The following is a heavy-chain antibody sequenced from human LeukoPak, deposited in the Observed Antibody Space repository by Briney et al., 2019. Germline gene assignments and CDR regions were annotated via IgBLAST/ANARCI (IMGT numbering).Heavy chain of an antibody. CDR1: GFTFNNYG. J-gene: IGHJ4*02. CDR2: ISGSGDYI. CDR3: AREAPISDSGGYYKSLGC. D-gene: IGHD3-10*01. V-gene: IGHV3-23*01. Sequence: GGTLRLSCAASGFTFNNYGMSWVRQAPGKVLEWVSAISGSGDYIFYADSVKGRFTISRDNSRNTLYLQMNTLRAEDTAVYYCAREAPISDSGGYYKSLGCWGQGTLVTVSS.